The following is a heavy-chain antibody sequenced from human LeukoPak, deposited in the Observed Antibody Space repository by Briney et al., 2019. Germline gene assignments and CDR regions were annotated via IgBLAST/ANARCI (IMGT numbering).Heavy chain of an antibody. CDR2: IYHSGST. Sequence: PSETLSLTCTVSGYSISSGYYWGWIRQPPGKGLEWIGSIYHSGSTYYNPSLKSRVTISVDTSKNQFSLKLSSVTAADTAVYYCARDSMVRGVITHYFDYWGQGTLVTVSS. J-gene: IGHJ4*02. V-gene: IGHV4-38-2*02. D-gene: IGHD3-10*01. CDR1: GYSISSGYY. CDR3: ARDSMVRGVITHYFDY.